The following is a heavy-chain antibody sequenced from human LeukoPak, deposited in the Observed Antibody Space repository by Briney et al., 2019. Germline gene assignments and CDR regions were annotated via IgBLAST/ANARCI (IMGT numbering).Heavy chain of an antibody. V-gene: IGHV4-59*01. J-gene: IGHJ4*02. Sequence: SETLSLTCTVSGGSISSYYWSWIRQPPGKGLEWIGYIYYSGSTNYNPSLKSRVTISVDTSKNQFSLKLSSVAAADTAVYYCARDRGYSYGPFDYWGQGTLVTVSS. CDR1: GGSISSYY. CDR2: IYYSGST. CDR3: ARDRGYSYGPFDY. D-gene: IGHD5-18*01.